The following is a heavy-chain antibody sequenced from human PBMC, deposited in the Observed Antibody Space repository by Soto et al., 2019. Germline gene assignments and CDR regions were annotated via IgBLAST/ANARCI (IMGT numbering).Heavy chain of an antibody. D-gene: IGHD1-26*01. J-gene: IGHJ6*02. V-gene: IGHV3-23*01. Sequence: EVQLLESGGGLVQPGGSLRLSCAASGFTFSSYAMSWVRQAPGKGLEWVSAISGSGGSTYYADSVKGRFTISRDNSKNTPYLQMNSLRAEDTAVYYCAKDPGNSGSSYGMDVWGQGTTVTVSS. CDR2: ISGSGGST. CDR1: GFTFSSYA. CDR3: AKDPGNSGSSYGMDV.